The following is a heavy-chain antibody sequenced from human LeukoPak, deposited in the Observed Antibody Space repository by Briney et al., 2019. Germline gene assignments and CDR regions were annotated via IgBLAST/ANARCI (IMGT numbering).Heavy chain of an antibody. D-gene: IGHD6-6*01. V-gene: IGHV3-7*01. CDR2: IKEDGSTK. CDR1: GFTFSNYW. Sequence: PGGSLRLSCAASGFTFSNYWMTWVRQAPGKGLEWVANIKEDGSTKYHVDSVKGRFTISRANPKNSVYLQMSSLRVEDTAVYYCARIGYSSSSYDYWGQGTLVTVSS. J-gene: IGHJ4*02. CDR3: ARIGYSSSSYDY.